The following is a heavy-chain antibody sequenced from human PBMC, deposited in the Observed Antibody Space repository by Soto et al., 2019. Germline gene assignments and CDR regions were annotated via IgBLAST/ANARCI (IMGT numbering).Heavy chain of an antibody. CDR2: ISYDGSNK. V-gene: IGHV3-30*18. CDR1: GFTFSSYG. D-gene: IGHD3-3*01. Sequence: GGSLRLSCAASGFTFSSYGMHWVRQAPGKGLEWVAVISYDGSNKYYADSVKGRFTISRDNSKNTLYLQMNSLRAEDTAVYYCAKDRVGITIFGVASYYYGMDVWGQGTTVTVSS. J-gene: IGHJ6*02. CDR3: AKDRVGITIFGVASYYYGMDV.